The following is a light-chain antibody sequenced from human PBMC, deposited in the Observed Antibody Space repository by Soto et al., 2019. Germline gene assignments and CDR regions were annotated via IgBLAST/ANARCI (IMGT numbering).Light chain of an antibody. J-gene: IGKJ5*01. Sequence: EKVMTQSPATLSLSPGERATLSCRASQSVSSYLAWYQQKPGQAPRLLIYGASTRATGIPAMFSGSGSGTEFTLTISSLQSEDFAVYYCQQYYDWPITFGQGTRLEIK. V-gene: IGKV3-15*01. CDR1: QSVSSY. CDR2: GAS. CDR3: QQYYDWPIT.